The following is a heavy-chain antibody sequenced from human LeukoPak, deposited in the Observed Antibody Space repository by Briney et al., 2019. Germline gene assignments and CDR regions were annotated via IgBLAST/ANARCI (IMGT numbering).Heavy chain of an antibody. V-gene: IGHV3-30*03. Sequence: GGSLRLSCAASGFTFSKYGMHWVRQAPGKGLEWVAVISVDGGNKYYADSARGRFTVSRDNPKNTLYLQMNSLRPEDTAVYYCTREIFHFCFDYWGQGTLVTVSS. D-gene: IGHD2/OR15-2a*01. CDR2: ISVDGGNK. J-gene: IGHJ4*02. CDR1: GFTFSKYG. CDR3: TREIFHFCFDY.